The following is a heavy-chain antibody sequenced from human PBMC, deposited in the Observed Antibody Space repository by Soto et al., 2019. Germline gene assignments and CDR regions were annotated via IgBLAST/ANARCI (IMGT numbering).Heavy chain of an antibody. CDR3: VRDGSKTLRDWFDP. D-gene: IGHD3-10*01. J-gene: IGHJ5*02. V-gene: IGHV4-4*07. Sequence: SETLSLTCSVSGGSISKFYWSWIRKTAGKGLEWMGRVYATGTTDYNPSLRSRVAMSVDISRKTFSLRLTSVTAADTGMYYCVRDGSKTLRDWFDPWGQGKLVTVS. CDR1: GGSISKFY. CDR2: VYATGTT.